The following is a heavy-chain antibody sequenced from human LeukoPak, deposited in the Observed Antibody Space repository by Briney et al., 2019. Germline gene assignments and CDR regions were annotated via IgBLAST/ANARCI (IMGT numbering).Heavy chain of an antibody. Sequence: GQSLKIACTGYAHSFTSDRIGWMRQMPGKGLEWMGIIYPGDSDTRYSPSFQGQVTISADKSISTAYLQWSSLKASNTAMYYCVRRGRAVAGGYYFDYWGQGTLVTVSS. V-gene: IGHV5-51*01. CDR2: IYPGDSDT. D-gene: IGHD6-19*01. J-gene: IGHJ4*02. CDR1: AHSFTSDR. CDR3: VRRGRAVAGGYYFDY.